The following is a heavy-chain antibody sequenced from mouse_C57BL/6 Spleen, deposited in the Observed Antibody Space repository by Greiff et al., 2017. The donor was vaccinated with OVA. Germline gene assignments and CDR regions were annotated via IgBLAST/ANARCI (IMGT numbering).Heavy chain of an antibody. CDR2: ISYDGSN. Sequence: EVKLMESGPGLVKPSQSLSLTCSVTGYSITSGYYWNWIRQFPGNKLEWMGYISYDGSNNYNPSLKNRISITRDTSKNQFFLKLNSVTTEDTATYYCAREEDYDGIYYAMDYWGQGTSVTVSS. V-gene: IGHV3-6*01. CDR1: GYSITSGYY. CDR3: AREEDYDGIYYAMDY. D-gene: IGHD2-4*01. J-gene: IGHJ4*01.